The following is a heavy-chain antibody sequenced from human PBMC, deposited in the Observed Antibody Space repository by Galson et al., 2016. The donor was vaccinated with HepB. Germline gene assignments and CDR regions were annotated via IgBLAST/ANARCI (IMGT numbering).Heavy chain of an antibody. J-gene: IGHJ4*02. CDR3: ARWSRGTGSSLDF. Sequence: SLRLSCAASGFNFSTFTVNWVRQVPGKGLEWVSSISSSSSLYIYYADSLRGRFTVSRDNSKNSLFLQMNSLGAEDTAIYYCARWSRGTGSSLDFWGQGTLVTVSS. CDR1: GFNFSTFT. V-gene: IGHV3-21*06. CDR2: ISSSSSLYI. D-gene: IGHD3-10*01.